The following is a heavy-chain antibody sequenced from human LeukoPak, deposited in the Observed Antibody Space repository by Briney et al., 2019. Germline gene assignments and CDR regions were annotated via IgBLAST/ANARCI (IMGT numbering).Heavy chain of an antibody. Sequence: PSETLSLTCAVYGGSFSGYYWSWIRQPPGKGLEWIGEINHSGSTNYNPSLKSRVTISVDTSKNQFSLKLSSVTAADTAVYYCARVRPYGSGSYYNPYYFDYWGQGTLVTVSP. CDR1: GGSFSGYY. J-gene: IGHJ4*02. CDR2: INHSGST. CDR3: ARVRPYGSGSYYNPYYFDY. D-gene: IGHD3-10*01. V-gene: IGHV4-34*01.